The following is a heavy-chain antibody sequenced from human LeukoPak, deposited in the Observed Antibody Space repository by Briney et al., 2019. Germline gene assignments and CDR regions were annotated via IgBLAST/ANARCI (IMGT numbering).Heavy chain of an antibody. D-gene: IGHD3-3*01. CDR2: IIPIFGTA. CDR1: GGTFSSYA. CDR3: ARGPPPAYYDFWSGYYTGFEA. V-gene: IGHV1-69*06. J-gene: IGHJ4*02. Sequence: SVKVSCKASGGTFSSYAISWVRQAPGQGLEWMGGIIPIFGTANYAQKFQGRVTITADKSTSTAYMELSSLRSEDTAVYYCARGPPPAYYDFWSGYYTGFEAWGQGTLVTVSS.